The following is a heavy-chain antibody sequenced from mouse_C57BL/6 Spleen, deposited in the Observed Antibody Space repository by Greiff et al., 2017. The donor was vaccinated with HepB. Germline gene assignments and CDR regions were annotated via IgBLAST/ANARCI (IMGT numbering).Heavy chain of an antibody. Sequence: VQLQQSGAELVRPGASVTLSCKASGYTFTDYEMHWVKQTPVHGLEWIGAIDPETGGTAYNQKFKGQAILTADKSSSTAYMELRSLTSEDSAVYYCTRGAGLPYWYFDVWGTGTTVTVSS. CDR3: TRGAGLPYWYFDV. CDR2: IDPETGGT. D-gene: IGHD2-4*01. CDR1: GYTFTDYE. J-gene: IGHJ1*03. V-gene: IGHV1-15*01.